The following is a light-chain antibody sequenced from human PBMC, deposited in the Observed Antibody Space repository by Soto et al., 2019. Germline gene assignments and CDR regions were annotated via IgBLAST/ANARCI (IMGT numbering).Light chain of an antibody. CDR2: GNS. Sequence: QSVLTQPPSVSGAPGQRVTIFCTGSSSNIGAGYDVHWYQQLPGTAPKLLIHGNSNRPSGVPDRFSGPKSGTSASLAITGLQAEDEADYYCQSYDISLSVVFGGGTQLTVL. CDR1: SSNIGAGYD. J-gene: IGLJ2*01. V-gene: IGLV1-40*01. CDR3: QSYDISLSVV.